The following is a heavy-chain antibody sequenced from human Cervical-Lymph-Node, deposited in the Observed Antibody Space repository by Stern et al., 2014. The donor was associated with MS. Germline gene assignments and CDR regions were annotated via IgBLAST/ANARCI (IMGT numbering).Heavy chain of an antibody. CDR1: GYTFPSYY. Sequence: MQLVESGAEVTKPGASVKVSCKASGYTFPSYYLHWVRQAPGKGLEWMGVSNPSGDGTTYAQKFQGRLTMTTDTSTSTLYMELSSLRSEDTAVYYCTRPLAGTTLLFDYWGQGTLVTVSS. V-gene: IGHV1-46*03. CDR2: SNPSGDGT. CDR3: TRPLAGTTLLFDY. J-gene: IGHJ4*02. D-gene: IGHD1-1*01.